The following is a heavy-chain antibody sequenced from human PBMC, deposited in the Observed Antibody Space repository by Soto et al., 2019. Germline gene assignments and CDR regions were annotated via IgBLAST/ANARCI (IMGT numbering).Heavy chain of an antibody. CDR2: IRSKANDYAT. Sequence: EVQLVQSGGGLVQPGGSLKLSCAASGFTFSGSTVHWVRQASGEGLQWVGRIRSKANDYATTYIASVKGRFTISRDDSRNTAYLQMSDLKTEDTAVYYCTGGYCTGGTCYSGYFQHWGQVALVTVFS. V-gene: IGHV3-73*02. J-gene: IGHJ1*01. D-gene: IGHD2-15*01. CDR1: GFTFSGST. CDR3: TGGYCTGGTCYSGYFQH.